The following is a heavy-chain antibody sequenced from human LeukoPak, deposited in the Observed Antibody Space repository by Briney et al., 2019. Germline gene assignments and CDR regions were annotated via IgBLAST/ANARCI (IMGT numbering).Heavy chain of an antibody. CDR3: SKTYRADP. CDR1: GFSFNNYD. V-gene: IGHV3-23*01. D-gene: IGHD3-16*02. J-gene: IGHJ5*02. CDR2: ISGSEDRT. Sequence: GGSLRLSCVGSGFSFNNYDMSWVRQAPGKGLEWVSGISGSEDRTHYADSVKGRFTISRDHSKNTVFLQMNSLRVDDTAVYYCSKTYRADPWGQGTLVSVSS.